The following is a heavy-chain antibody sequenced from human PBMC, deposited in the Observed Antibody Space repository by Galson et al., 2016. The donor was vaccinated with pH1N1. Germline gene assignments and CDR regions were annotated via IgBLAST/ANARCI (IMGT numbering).Heavy chain of an antibody. CDR3: ARSYNDDINVDY. CDR2: IDWDDDK. Sequence: PALVKPTQTLTLTCTVSGFSLRTTGMCVSWIRQPPGKALEWLALIDWDDDKYYSTSLKTRLTLSKDASKKQVVLTMTNMDPVDTATYFCARSYNDDINVDYWGQGTPVTVSS. J-gene: IGHJ4*02. V-gene: IGHV2-70*01. CDR1: GFSLRTTGMC. D-gene: IGHD5-24*01.